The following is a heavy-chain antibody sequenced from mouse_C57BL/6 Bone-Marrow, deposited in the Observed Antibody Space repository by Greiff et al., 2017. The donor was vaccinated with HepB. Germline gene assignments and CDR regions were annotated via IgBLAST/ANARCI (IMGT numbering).Heavy chain of an antibody. CDR2: IHPNSGST. J-gene: IGHJ3*01. V-gene: IGHV1-64*01. Sequence: VQLKQPGAELVKPGASVKLSCKASGYTFTSYWMHWVKQRPGQGLEWIGMIHPNSGSTNYNEKFKSKATLTVDKSSSTAYMQLSSLTSEDSAVYYCARYSNYVWFAYWGQGTLVTVSA. CDR3: ARYSNYVWFAY. D-gene: IGHD2-5*01. CDR1: GYTFTSYW.